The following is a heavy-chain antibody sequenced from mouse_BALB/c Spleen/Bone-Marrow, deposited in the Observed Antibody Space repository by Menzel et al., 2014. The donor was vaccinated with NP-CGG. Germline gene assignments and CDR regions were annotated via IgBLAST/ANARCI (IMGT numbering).Heavy chain of an antibody. CDR1: GFNIKDTY. J-gene: IGHJ4*01. CDR3: ASATTATYYAMDY. Sequence: EVMLVESGAELVKPGASVKLSCTASGFNIKDTYMHWVKQRPEQGLEGIGRIDPANGNTKYDPKFQGKATITTDTSSNTAYLQVSSLTSEDTAVYYCASATTATYYAMDYWGQGTSVTVSS. V-gene: IGHV14-3*02. D-gene: IGHD1-2*01. CDR2: IDPANGNT.